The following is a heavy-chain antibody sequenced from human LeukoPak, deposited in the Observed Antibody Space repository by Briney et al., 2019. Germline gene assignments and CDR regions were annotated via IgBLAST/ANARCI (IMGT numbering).Heavy chain of an antibody. D-gene: IGHD3-10*01. CDR2: IHHSGST. J-gene: IGHJ4*02. CDR1: GGSISSRNW. V-gene: IGHV4-4*02. CDR3: ARATQQSGWFGELLLIFDY. Sequence: SETLSLTCAVSGGSISSRNWWSWVRQPPGKGLEWIAGIHHSGSTYYNPSLKSRVTISVDTSKNQFSLKLSSVTAADTAVYYCARATQQSGWFGELLLIFDYWGQGTLVTVSS.